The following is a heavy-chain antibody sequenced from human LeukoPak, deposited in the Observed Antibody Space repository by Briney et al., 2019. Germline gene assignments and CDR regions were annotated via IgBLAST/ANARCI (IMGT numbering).Heavy chain of an antibody. V-gene: IGHV1-46*01. Sequence: ASVKVSCEASGYTFTSYYMHRVRQAPGQGLEWMGLINPTGGSTGYAQKFQGRVTMTRDMSTSTDYMELSSLRSEDTAIYYCARDNSVGDNAWWFDPWGQGTLVTVSS. CDR1: GYTFTSYY. J-gene: IGHJ5*02. CDR3: ARDNSVGDNAWWFDP. CDR2: INPTGGST. D-gene: IGHD1-26*01.